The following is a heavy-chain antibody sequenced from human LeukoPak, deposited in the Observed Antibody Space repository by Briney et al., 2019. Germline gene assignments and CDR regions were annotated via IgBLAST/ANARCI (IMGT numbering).Heavy chain of an antibody. V-gene: IGHV3-23*01. J-gene: IGHJ4*02. D-gene: IGHD2-15*01. CDR3: AKLVGSLDYFDY. CDR2: ISGSGGST. Sequence: PGGSLRLSCTASGFSFSNYNMNWVRQAPGKGLEWVSAISGSGGSTYYADSVKGRFTISRDNSKNTLYLQMNSLRAEDTAVYYCAKLVGSLDYFDYWGQGTLVTVSS. CDR1: GFSFSNYN.